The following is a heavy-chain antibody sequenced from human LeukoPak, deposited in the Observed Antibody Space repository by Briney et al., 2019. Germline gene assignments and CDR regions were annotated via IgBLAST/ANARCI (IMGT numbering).Heavy chain of an antibody. J-gene: IGHJ4*01. D-gene: IGHD3-22*01. CDR1: GFTFSSYA. V-gene: IGHV3-30-3*01. CDR3: ARARYDSSGYYLDY. Sequence: PGGSLRLSCAASGFTFSSYAMHRVRQAPGKGLEWVAVISYDGSNKYYADSVKGRFTISRDNSKNTLYLQMNSLRAEDTAVYYCARARYDSSGYYLDYWGQEPWSPSPQ. CDR2: ISYDGSNK.